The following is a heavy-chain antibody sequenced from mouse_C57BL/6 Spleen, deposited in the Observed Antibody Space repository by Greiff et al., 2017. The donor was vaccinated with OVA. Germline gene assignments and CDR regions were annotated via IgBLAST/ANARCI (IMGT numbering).Heavy chain of an antibody. CDR2: INYDGSST. D-gene: IGHD1-1*01. V-gene: IGHV5-16*01. Sequence: EVKLMESEGGLVQPGSSMTLSCTASGFTFSDYYMAWVRQVPEKGLEWVANINYDGSSTYYLDSLKSRFIISRDNAKNILYLQMSSLKSEDTATYYCAREGGYGSSYAMDYWGQGTSVTVSS. J-gene: IGHJ4*01. CDR3: AREGGYGSSYAMDY. CDR1: GFTFSDYY.